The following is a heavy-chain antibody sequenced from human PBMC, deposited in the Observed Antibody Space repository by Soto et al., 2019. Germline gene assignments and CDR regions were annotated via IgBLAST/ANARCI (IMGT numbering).Heavy chain of an antibody. D-gene: IGHD4-17*01. V-gene: IGHV4-4*02. Sequence: SETPSRTCAVSGGSISSSNWWSWVRQPPGKGLEWIGEIYHSGSTNYNPSLKSRVTISVDKSKNQFSLKLSSVTAADTAVYYCARLGTTVYFDYWGQGTLVTVSS. J-gene: IGHJ4*02. CDR2: IYHSGST. CDR1: GGSISSSNW. CDR3: ARLGTTVYFDY.